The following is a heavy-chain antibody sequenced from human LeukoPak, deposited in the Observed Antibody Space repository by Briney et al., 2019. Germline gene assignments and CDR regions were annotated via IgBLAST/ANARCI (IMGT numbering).Heavy chain of an antibody. CDR3: ARVIGNYDSSGYYSD. J-gene: IGHJ4*02. D-gene: IGHD3-22*01. V-gene: IGHV3-21*01. Sequence: NPGGSLRLSCAASGFTFSSYSMNWVRQAPGKGLECVSDNSSSSSYKFYADSVKGRFTISRDNAKNSLHLQMNSLRAEDTAVYYCARVIGNYDSSGYYSDWGQGTLVTVSS. CDR2: NSSSSSYK. CDR1: GFTFSSYS.